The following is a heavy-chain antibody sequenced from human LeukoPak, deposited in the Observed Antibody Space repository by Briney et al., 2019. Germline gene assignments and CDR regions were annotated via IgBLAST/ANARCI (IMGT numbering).Heavy chain of an antibody. V-gene: IGHV4-34*01. CDR1: GGSFSGYY. CDR2: INHSGST. J-gene: IGHJ4*02. D-gene: IGHD5-18*01. Sequence: SETLSLTCAVYGGSFSGYYWSWIRQPPGRGLEWIGEINHSGSTNYNPSLKSRVTISVDTSKNQFSLKLSSVTAADTAVYYCARDRTFGYSYFDYWGQGTLVTVSS. CDR3: ARDRTFGYSYFDY.